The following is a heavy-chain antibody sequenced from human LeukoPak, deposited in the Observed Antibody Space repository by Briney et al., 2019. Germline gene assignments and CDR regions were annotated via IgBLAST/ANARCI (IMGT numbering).Heavy chain of an antibody. Sequence: GGSLRLSCVASGITFSSYSMNWVRQAPGKGLEWVSYISSFSGTINYADSVKGRFTISRDNAKNSLYLQMNSLRAEDTAVYYCAKDDNYIRFLSWGQGTLVTVSS. CDR1: GITFSSYS. V-gene: IGHV3-48*01. CDR2: ISSFSGTI. J-gene: IGHJ5*02. CDR3: AKDDNYIRFLS. D-gene: IGHD3-16*01.